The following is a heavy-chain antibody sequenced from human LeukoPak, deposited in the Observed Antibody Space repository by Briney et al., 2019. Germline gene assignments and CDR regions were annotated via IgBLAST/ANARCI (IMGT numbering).Heavy chain of an antibody. J-gene: IGHJ4*02. CDR3: ARDQIRDYYDSSGYYYVEAYFDY. D-gene: IGHD3-22*01. CDR2: INHSGST. V-gene: IGHV4-34*01. CDR1: GGSFSGYY. Sequence: SETLSLTCAVYGGSFSGYYWSWIRQPPGKGLEWIGEINHSGSTNYNPSLKSRVTISVDTSKNQFSLKLSSVTAADTAVYYCARDQIRDYYDSSGYYYVEAYFDYWGQGTLVTVSS.